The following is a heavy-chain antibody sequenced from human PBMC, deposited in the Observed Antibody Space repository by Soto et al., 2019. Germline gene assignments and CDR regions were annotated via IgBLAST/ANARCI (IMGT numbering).Heavy chain of an antibody. V-gene: IGHV1-69*06. Sequence: QVQLVQSGAEVKKPGSSVKVSCKASGGTFNNYVVNWVRQAPGQGLEWMGGILPIFGTANYAQKFQGRVTITADKSTSTAYMELTSLRSEDTAVYYCAGRCDSTTCLGHFDYWGQGTLVTVAS. CDR3: AGRCDSTTCLGHFDY. CDR2: ILPIFGTA. J-gene: IGHJ4*02. CDR1: GGTFNNYV. D-gene: IGHD2-2*01.